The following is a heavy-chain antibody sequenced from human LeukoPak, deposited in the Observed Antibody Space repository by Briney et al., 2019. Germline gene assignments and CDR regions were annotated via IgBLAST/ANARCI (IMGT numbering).Heavy chain of an antibody. CDR2: IYYSGST. CDR1: GGSIGSSSYY. V-gene: IGHV4-39*07. D-gene: IGHD2-21*01. Sequence: PSETLSLTCTVSGGSIGSSSYYWGWIRQPPGRGLEWIGSIYYSGSTYYNPSLKSRVTISVDTSENQFSLKLISVTAADTAIYHCARGRSGSDTIYDAFDIWGQGTEVTVSS. CDR3: ARGRSGSDTIYDAFDI. J-gene: IGHJ3*02.